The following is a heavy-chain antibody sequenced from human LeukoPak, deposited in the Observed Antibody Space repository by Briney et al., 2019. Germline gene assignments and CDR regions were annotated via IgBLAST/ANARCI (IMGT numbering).Heavy chain of an antibody. V-gene: IGHV3-21*01. Sequence: GGSLRLSCAASGVTFSSYSMNWVRQAPGKGLEWDSSISSSSSYIYYADSVKGRFTISRDNTKNSLYLQMNSLRAEDTAVYYCARVSGDSPAGAFDIWGQGTMVTVSS. CDR2: ISSSSSYI. CDR3: ARVSGDSPAGAFDI. J-gene: IGHJ3*02. D-gene: IGHD1-14*01. CDR1: GVTFSSYS.